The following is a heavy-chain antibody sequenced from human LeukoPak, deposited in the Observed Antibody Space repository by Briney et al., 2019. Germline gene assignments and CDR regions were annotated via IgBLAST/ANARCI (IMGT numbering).Heavy chain of an antibody. V-gene: IGHV1-69*13. D-gene: IGHD3-16*01. CDR2: IIPIFGTA. CDR1: GGTFSSYA. Sequence: ASVKVSCKASGGTFSSYAISWVRQAPGQGLEWMGGIIPIFGTANYAQKFQGRVTITADESTSTAYMELSSLRSEDTAVYYCARDGGYTKGGVYNWFDPWGQGILVTVSS. CDR3: ARDGGYTKGGVYNWFDP. J-gene: IGHJ5*02.